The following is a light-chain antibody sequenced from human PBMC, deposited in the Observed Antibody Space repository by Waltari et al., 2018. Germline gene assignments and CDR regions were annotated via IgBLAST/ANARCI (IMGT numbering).Light chain of an antibody. V-gene: IGKV3-15*01. CDR3: QQYNNWPPLT. J-gene: IGKJ4*01. CDR2: TAS. CDR1: HGISTN. Sequence: EVVMTQYPATLSVSPGGGATLSCRASHGISTNLAWYQQKPGQAPRLLIYTASTRAAGVPARFSGSGSGTEFTLTISSLQSEDSAVYYYQQYNNWPPLTFGGGTKVEI.